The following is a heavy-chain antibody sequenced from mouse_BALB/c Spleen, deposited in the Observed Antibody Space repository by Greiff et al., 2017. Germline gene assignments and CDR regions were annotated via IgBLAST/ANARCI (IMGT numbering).Heavy chain of an antibody. J-gene: IGHJ3*01. Sequence: DVKLQESGPGLVKPSQSLSLTCTVTGYSITSDYAWNWIRQFPGNKLEWMGYKSYSGSTCYNPSLKSRISITRDTSKNQFFLQLSSVSTEDTATYCGARAASMITGWFAYWGQGTLVTVSA. D-gene: IGHD2-4*01. CDR1: GYSITSDYA. CDR2: KSYSGST. CDR3: ARAASMITGWFAY. V-gene: IGHV3-2*02.